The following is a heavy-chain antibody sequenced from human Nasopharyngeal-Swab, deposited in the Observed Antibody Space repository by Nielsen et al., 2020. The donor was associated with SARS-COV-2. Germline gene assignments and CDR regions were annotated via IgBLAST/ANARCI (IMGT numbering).Heavy chain of an antibody. CDR2: IYYSGST. CDR3: ARRGRCSGSSCDMDV. D-gene: IGHD2-2*01. Sequence: PGKGLEWIGYIYYSGSTNYNPSLKSRVIISVDTSKNQFSLKLSSVTAADTAVYYCARRGRCSGSSCDMDVWGQGTTVTVSS. J-gene: IGHJ6*02. V-gene: IGHV4-59*13.